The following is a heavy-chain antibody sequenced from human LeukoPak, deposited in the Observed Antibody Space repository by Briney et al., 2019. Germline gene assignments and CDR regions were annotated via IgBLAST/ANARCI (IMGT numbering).Heavy chain of an antibody. CDR2: INHSGST. J-gene: IGHJ4*02. CDR1: GGSFSGYY. Sequence: SETLSFTCAVYGGSFSGYYWSWIRQPPGKGLEWIGEINHSGSTNYNPSLKSRVTISVDTSKNQFSLKLSSVTAADTAVYYCAREIATYYYGSGSSGFDYWGQGTLVTVSS. CDR3: AREIATYYYGSGSSGFDY. D-gene: IGHD3-10*01. V-gene: IGHV4-34*01.